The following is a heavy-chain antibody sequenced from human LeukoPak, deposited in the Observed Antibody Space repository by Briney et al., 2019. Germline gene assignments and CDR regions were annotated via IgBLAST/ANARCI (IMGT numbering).Heavy chain of an antibody. CDR2: IWYDGSSK. V-gene: IGHV3-33*06. CDR1: GFTFGDYA. Sequence: GGSLRLSCTASGFTFGDYAMSWFRQAPGKGLEWVAVIWYDGSSKYYADPVKGRFTISRDTSKNTLYLQMNSLRAEDTAVYYCAKSSTYSSGAHAYDIWGQGTLVTVSS. J-gene: IGHJ3*02. CDR3: AKSSTYSSGAHAYDI. D-gene: IGHD6-19*01.